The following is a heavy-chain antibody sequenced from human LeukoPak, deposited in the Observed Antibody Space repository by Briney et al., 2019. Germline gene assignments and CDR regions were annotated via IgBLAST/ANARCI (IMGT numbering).Heavy chain of an antibody. CDR3: ARGSGYFRVDY. V-gene: IGHV4-30-4*01. J-gene: IGHJ4*02. CDR1: GGSISSGDYY. D-gene: IGHD3-22*01. CDR2: IYYSGST. Sequence: SETLSLTCTVSGGSISSGDYYWSWIRQPPGKGLEWIGYIYYSGSTYYNPSLKSRVTISVDTSKNQFSLKLSSVTAADTAVYYCARGSGYFRVDYWGQGTLATVSS.